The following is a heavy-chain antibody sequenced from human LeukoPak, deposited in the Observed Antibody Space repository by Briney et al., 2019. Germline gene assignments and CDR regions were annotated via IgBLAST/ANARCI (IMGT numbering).Heavy chain of an antibody. V-gene: IGHV1-8*03. CDR3: ARAGDSSGWTYFDY. CDR1: GYTFTSYD. Sequence: ASVKVSCKASGYTFTSYDINWVRQATGQGLEWMGWMNPNSGNTGYAQKFQGRVTITRNTSISTAYMELSSLRSEDTAVYYCARAGDSSGWTYFDYWGQGTLVTVSS. D-gene: IGHD6-19*01. CDR2: MNPNSGNT. J-gene: IGHJ4*02.